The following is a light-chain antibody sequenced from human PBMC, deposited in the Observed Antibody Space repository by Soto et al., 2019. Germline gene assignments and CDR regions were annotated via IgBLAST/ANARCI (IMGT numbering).Light chain of an antibody. CDR1: QSLSIY. Sequence: DIPMTQSPSSLSASVGDRVTITCRASQSLSIYLNWYQQRPGKAPKLLIYGISTLQSGVPSRFSGSGSGTDFTLTINSLQPEDFATYYCQQSCSAPRTFGQGTKVEIK. CDR3: QQSCSAPRT. CDR2: GIS. V-gene: IGKV1-39*01. J-gene: IGKJ1*01.